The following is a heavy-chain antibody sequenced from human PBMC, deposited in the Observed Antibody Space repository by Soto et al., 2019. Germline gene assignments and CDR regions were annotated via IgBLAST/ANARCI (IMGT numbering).Heavy chain of an antibody. D-gene: IGHD1-26*01. Sequence: QVQLVESGGGVVQPGGSLRLSCAASGFTFSDYGVHWVRQAPGKGLEWVAVISNDGIKKNYGESAKGRFTISRDNXXXXXXXXXXXXXXXXXXXXXXXXXPQWVAKGGMDVWGQGTTVTVSS. CDR1: GFTFSDYG. CDR2: ISNDGIKK. V-gene: IGHV3-30*03. J-gene: IGHJ6*02. CDR3: XXXPQWVAKGGMDV.